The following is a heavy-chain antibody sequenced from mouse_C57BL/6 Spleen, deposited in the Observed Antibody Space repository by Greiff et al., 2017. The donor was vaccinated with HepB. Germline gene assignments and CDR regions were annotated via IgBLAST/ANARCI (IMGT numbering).Heavy chain of an antibody. D-gene: IGHD1-1*01. V-gene: IGHV1-42*01. Sequence: EVQLKESGPELVKPGASVKISCKASGYSFTGYYMNWVKQSPEKSLEWIGEINPSTGGTTYNQKFKAKATLTVDKSSSTAYMQLKSLTSEDSAVYYCARSTVVATGDWYFDVWGTGTTVTVSS. CDR1: GYSFTGYY. CDR2: INPSTGGT. CDR3: ARSTVVATGDWYFDV. J-gene: IGHJ1*03.